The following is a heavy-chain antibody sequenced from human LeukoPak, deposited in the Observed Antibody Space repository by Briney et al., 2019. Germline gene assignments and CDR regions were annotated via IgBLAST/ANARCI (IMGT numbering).Heavy chain of an antibody. D-gene: IGHD1-1*01. CDR2: ISNGGTT. V-gene: IGHV4-59*01. J-gene: IGHJ3*02. CDR3: VRLQPNTGEWAFDI. CDR1: GDSISKYY. Sequence: SETLSLTCTVSGDSISKYYRSWIRQPPGGGLEWIGYISNGGTTKYNPSLKSRVTISVDTSNNQLSLRLSSVTAADTAVYHCVRLQPNTGEWAFDIWGQGTMVSVSS.